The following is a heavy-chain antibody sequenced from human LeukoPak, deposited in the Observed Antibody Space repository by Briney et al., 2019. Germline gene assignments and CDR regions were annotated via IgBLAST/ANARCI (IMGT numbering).Heavy chain of an antibody. J-gene: IGHJ5*02. Sequence: GGSLRLSCAASGFTFSSYSMNWVRQAPGKGLEWVSSISSSSSYIYYADSVKGRFTISRDNAKNSLYLQMNSLRAEDTAVYYCARAPPSSGYYYYWFDPWGQGTLVTVSS. V-gene: IGHV3-21*01. CDR3: ARAPPSSGYYYYWFDP. CDR2: ISSSSSYI. D-gene: IGHD3-22*01. CDR1: GFTFSSYS.